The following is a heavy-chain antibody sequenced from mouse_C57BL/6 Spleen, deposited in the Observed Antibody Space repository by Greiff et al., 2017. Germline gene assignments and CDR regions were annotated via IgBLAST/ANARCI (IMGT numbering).Heavy chain of an antibody. CDR2: IDPSDSYT. J-gene: IGHJ3*01. D-gene: IGHD2-3*01. CDR1: GYTFTSYW. V-gene: IGHV1-69*01. CDR3: ARSRDGYSAWVAY. Sequence: QVQLQQPGAELVMPGASVKLSCKASGYTFTSYWMPWVKQRPGQGLEWIGAIDPSDSYTNYHQKFKGKSTWSVDKSSSTAYMQLSSLTSEDSAVYDCARSRDGYSAWVAYWGQGTLVTVSA.